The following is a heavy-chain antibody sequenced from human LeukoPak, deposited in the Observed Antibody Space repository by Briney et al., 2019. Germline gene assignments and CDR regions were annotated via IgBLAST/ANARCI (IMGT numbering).Heavy chain of an antibody. J-gene: IGHJ4*02. D-gene: IGHD5-12*01. Sequence: PSESLSLTCTVSGGSISSACHYWGWIRQPPGKGLEWIGSMHYSGSTYYNPSLKSRVTISVDTSKNQFSLKLNSMTAADSAVYYCARATVGTVEFDYWGQGTLVTVSS. CDR1: GGSISSACHY. CDR3: ARATVGTVEFDY. V-gene: IGHV4-39*07. CDR2: MHYSGST.